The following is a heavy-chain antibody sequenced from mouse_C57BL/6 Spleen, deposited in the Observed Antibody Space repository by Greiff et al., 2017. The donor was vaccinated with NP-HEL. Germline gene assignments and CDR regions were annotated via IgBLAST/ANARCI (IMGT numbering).Heavy chain of an antibody. CDR1: GYSITSGYY. J-gene: IGHJ2*01. D-gene: IGHD4-1*01. Sequence: EVKLVESGPGLVKPSQSLSLTCSVTGYSITSGYYWNWIRQFPGNKLEWMGYISYDGSNNYNPSLKNRISITRDTSKNQFFLKLNSVTTEDTATYYCAGELGTSFDYWGQGTTLTVSS. V-gene: IGHV3-6*01. CDR2: ISYDGSN. CDR3: AGELGTSFDY.